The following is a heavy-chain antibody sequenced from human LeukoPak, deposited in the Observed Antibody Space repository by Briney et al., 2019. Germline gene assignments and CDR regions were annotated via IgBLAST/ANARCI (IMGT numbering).Heavy chain of an antibody. CDR3: ASLRSGYGSGSYRD. CDR1: GFTFSDYY. J-gene: IGHJ4*02. CDR2: ISSGSSTI. D-gene: IGHD3-10*01. Sequence: GGSLRLSCAASGFTFSDYYMSWIRQAPGKGLEWVSYISSGSSTIYYADSVKGRFTISRDNSKNTLYLQMNSLRAEDTAVYYCASLRSGYGSGSYRDWGQGTLVTVSS. V-gene: IGHV3-11*04.